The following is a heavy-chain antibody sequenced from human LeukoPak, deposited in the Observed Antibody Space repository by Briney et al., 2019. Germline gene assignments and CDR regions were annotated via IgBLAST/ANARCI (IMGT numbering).Heavy chain of an antibody. Sequence: TGGSLRLSCAASGFTFDDYAMHWVRQAPGKGLEWVSGISWNSGSIGYADSVKGRFTISRDNAKNSLYLQMNSLRAEDTALYYCAKSRPGYSSSWTLDYWGQGTLVTVSS. J-gene: IGHJ4*02. V-gene: IGHV3-9*01. D-gene: IGHD6-13*01. CDR1: GFTFDDYA. CDR2: ISWNSGSI. CDR3: AKSRPGYSSSWTLDY.